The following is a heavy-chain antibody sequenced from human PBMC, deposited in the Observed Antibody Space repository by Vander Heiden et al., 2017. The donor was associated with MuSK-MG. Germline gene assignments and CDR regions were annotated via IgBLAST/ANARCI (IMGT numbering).Heavy chain of an antibody. CDR1: SSYA. CDR2: ISYDGSNK. D-gene: IGHD4-17*01. V-gene: IGHV3-30*04. CDR3: TIDVDGDQYNWFDS. J-gene: IGHJ5*01. Sequence: SSYAIHWVRQAPGKGLEWVAVISYDGSNKYYADSGKGRFTISRDNSKNTLYRQMNSMRAEATAVYYYTIDVDGDQYNWFDSGRQGTMVTVYS.